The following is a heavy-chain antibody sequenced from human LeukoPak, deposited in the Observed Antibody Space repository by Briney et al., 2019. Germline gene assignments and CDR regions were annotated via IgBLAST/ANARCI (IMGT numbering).Heavy chain of an antibody. CDR3: ASLYYDFWSGYSIDY. V-gene: IGHV4-4*08. D-gene: IGHD3-3*01. J-gene: IGHJ4*02. CDR2: IYTSGST. CDR1: GGSISSYY. Sequence: SETLSLTCTVSGGSISSYYWSWIRQPPGKGLEWIGYIYTSGSTNYNPSLKSRVTISVDTSKNQFSLKLSSVTAADTAVYYCASLYYDFWSGYSIDYWGQGTLVTVSS.